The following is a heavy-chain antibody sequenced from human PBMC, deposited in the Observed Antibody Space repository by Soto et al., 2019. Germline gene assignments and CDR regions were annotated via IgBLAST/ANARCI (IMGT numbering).Heavy chain of an antibody. J-gene: IGHJ4*02. Sequence: QVQLVQSGAEVKKPGASVKVSCKASGYTFTSYYMHWVRQAPGQGLEWMGIINPSGGSTSYAQKLQGRVTMTRDTSTSTVYRELSSLRSEDTAVYYCARDGVGATSPWEYWGQGTLVTVSS. D-gene: IGHD1-26*01. CDR2: INPSGGST. CDR3: ARDGVGATSPWEY. CDR1: GYTFTSYY. V-gene: IGHV1-46*04.